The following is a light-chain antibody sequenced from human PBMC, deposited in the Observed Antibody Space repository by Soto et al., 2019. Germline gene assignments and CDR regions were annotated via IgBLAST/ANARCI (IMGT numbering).Light chain of an antibody. J-gene: IGLJ1*01. CDR3: SSYAGSNNRV. V-gene: IGLV2-8*01. Sequence: QSALTQPTSASGSPGQSVTISCTGTSSDVGCYNYVSWYQQHPGKAPKLMIYEVSKRPSGVPDSFSGSKSGNTASLTVSGLQAEDEADYYCSSYAGSNNRVCGTGTKHTVL. CDR1: SSDVGCYNY. CDR2: EVS.